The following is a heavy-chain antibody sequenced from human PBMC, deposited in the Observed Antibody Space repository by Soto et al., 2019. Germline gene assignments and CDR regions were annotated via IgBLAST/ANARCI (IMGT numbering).Heavy chain of an antibody. CDR3: ARDKITGLFDY. V-gene: IGHV4-30-2*01. Sequence: TSETLSLTCAFSGGPLSSGGYSWSWIRQPPGKGLEWIGYIYHSGSTYYNPSLLSRVTISVDTSKNEFSLRLSSVTAADTAVYYCARDKITGLFDYWGQGTLVTVSS. D-gene: IGHD2-8*02. J-gene: IGHJ4*02. CDR2: IYHSGST. CDR1: GGPLSSGGYS.